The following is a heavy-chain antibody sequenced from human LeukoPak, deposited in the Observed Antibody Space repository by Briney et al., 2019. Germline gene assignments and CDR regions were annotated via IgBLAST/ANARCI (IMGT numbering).Heavy chain of an antibody. Sequence: ASVKVSCKASGYTFTSYGISWARQAPGQGLEWMGWISAYNGNTNYAQKLQGRVTMTTDTSTSTAYMELRSLRSDDTAVYYCARGVGDDILTGYYPFDYWGQGTLVTVSS. J-gene: IGHJ4*02. V-gene: IGHV1-18*01. D-gene: IGHD3-9*01. CDR3: ARGVGDDILTGYYPFDY. CDR1: GYTFTSYG. CDR2: ISAYNGNT.